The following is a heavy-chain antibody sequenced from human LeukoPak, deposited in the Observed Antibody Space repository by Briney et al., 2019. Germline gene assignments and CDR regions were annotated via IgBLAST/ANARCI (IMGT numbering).Heavy chain of an antibody. J-gene: IGHJ5*02. D-gene: IGHD2-2*01. CDR1: GGSISSSSYY. CDR2: IYYSGST. Sequence: PSETLSLTCTVSGGSISSSSYYWGWIRQPPGKGLEWIGSIYYSGSTYYNPSLKSRVTISVDTSKNQFSLKLSSVTAADTAVYYCTRGLGYCSSTSCLVNWFDPWGQGNPGHRLL. V-gene: IGHV4-39*01. CDR3: TRGLGYCSSTSCLVNWFDP.